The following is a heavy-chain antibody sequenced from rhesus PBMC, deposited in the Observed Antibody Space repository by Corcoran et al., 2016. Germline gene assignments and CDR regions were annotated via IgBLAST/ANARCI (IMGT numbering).Heavy chain of an antibody. CDR2: IYGGMGSP. Sequence: QVQLQESGPGVVKPSETLSLTCAVSGHSISSGYDWSWIRQPPGKGLDWIGEIYGGMGSPNSTPSLTNRVASSKATSENHFSLRLSSVPAADTAVYYCASGYNNYGAADYWGQGVLVTVSS. D-gene: IGHD4-23*01. CDR1: GHSISSGYD. J-gene: IGHJ4*01. V-gene: IGHV4-76*01. CDR3: ASGYNNYGAADY.